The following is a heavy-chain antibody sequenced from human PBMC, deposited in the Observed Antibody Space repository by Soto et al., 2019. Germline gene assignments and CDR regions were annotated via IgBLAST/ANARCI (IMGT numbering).Heavy chain of an antibody. D-gene: IGHD3-22*01. Sequence: QVQLQESGPGLVKPSETLSLTCTVSGGSISSYYWSWIRQPPGKGLEWIGYIYYSGSTNYNPSLKSRVPISVDTTKTQFSLKLSSVTAADTAAYYCARRAYYYDSSGYWYFDLWGRGTLVTVSS. CDR1: GGSISSYY. CDR2: IYYSGST. V-gene: IGHV4-59*08. J-gene: IGHJ2*01. CDR3: ARRAYYYDSSGYWYFDL.